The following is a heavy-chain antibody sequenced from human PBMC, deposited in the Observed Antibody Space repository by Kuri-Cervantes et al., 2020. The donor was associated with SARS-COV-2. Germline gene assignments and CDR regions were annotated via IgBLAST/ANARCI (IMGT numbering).Heavy chain of an antibody. CDR2: IDWDDDK. CDR1: GFSLNTSGMC. CDR3: ARIQATTVIADY. J-gene: IGHJ4*02. D-gene: IGHD4-11*01. Sequence: SGPTLVKPTQTLTLTCTFSGFSLNTSGMCVSWIRQPPGKALEWLARIDWDDDKYYNTSLQTRLSIAKDTSKNQVVLTMTNMDPVDTATYYCARIQATTVIADYWGQGTLVTVSS. V-gene: IGHV2-70*11.